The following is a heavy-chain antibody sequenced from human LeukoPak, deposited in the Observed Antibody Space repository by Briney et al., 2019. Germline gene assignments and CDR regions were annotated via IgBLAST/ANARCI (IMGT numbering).Heavy chain of an antibody. D-gene: IGHD3-22*01. CDR3: ARVISYYDSSGYIDNWFDP. J-gene: IGHJ5*02. Sequence: GGSLRLSCAASGFTFGSYWMSWVRQAPGKGLEWVANIKQDGSEKYYVDSVKGRFTISRDNAKNSLYLQMNSLRAEDTAVYYCARVISYYDSSGYIDNWFDPWGQGTLVTVSS. CDR2: IKQDGSEK. CDR1: GFTFGSYW. V-gene: IGHV3-7*01.